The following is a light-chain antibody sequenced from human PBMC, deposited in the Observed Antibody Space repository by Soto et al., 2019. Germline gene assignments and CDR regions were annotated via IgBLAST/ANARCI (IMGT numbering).Light chain of an antibody. CDR3: HQYNSYTWT. CDR1: QSLVHSDGNTY. V-gene: IGKV2-24*01. Sequence: DIVITQSPLSLPVTPGEPASISCSSSQSLVHSDGNTYLSWLQQRPGQPPRLLIYKVSNRFSAVPSRFSASGSGTEFTLTISGLQPDGFATYYCHQYNSYTWTFGQGTKVDIK. CDR2: KVS. J-gene: IGKJ1*01.